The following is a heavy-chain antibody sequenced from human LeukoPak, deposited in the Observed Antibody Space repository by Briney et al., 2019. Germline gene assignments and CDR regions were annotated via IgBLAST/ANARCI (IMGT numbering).Heavy chain of an antibody. Sequence: ASVKVSCKASGYTFTGYYMHWVRQAPGQGLEWMGWINPNSGGTNYAQKFQGRVTMTRDTSISTAYMELSRLRSDDTAVYYCARLEPNWNPPGDYWGQGTLVTVSP. V-gene: IGHV1-2*02. CDR2: INPNSGGT. J-gene: IGHJ4*02. D-gene: IGHD1-20*01. CDR3: ARLEPNWNPPGDY. CDR1: GYTFTGYY.